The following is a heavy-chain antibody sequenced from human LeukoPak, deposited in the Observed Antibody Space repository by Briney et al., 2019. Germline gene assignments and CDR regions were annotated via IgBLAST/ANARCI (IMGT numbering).Heavy chain of an antibody. CDR3: ARPKHYSSGFDY. Sequence: SVKVSCKASGGTFSSYAIGWVRQAPGQGLEWMGRIIPIFGTANYAQKLQGRVTITTDESTSTAYMELSSLRSEDTAVYYCARPKHYSSGFDYWGQGTLVTVSS. CDR2: IIPIFGTA. D-gene: IGHD6-19*01. J-gene: IGHJ4*02. V-gene: IGHV1-69*05. CDR1: GGTFSSYA.